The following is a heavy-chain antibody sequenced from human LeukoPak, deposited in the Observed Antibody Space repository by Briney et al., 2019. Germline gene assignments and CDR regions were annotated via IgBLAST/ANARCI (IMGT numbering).Heavy chain of an antibody. Sequence: HGESLQISCKGSGYSFTSYWIGWVRQMPGKGLEWMGIIYPGDSDTRYSPSFQGQVTISADKSISTAYLQWSSLKASDTAMYYCARTDIVVVPAAIRIDAFDIWGQGTMVTVSS. CDR2: IYPGDSDT. CDR3: ARTDIVVVPAAIRIDAFDI. J-gene: IGHJ3*02. D-gene: IGHD2-2*02. CDR1: GYSFTSYW. V-gene: IGHV5-51*01.